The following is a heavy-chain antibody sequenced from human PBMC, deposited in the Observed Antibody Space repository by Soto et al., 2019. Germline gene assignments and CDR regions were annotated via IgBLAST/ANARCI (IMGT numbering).Heavy chain of an antibody. J-gene: IGHJ4*02. CDR2: TISSGDYM. V-gene: IGHV3-21*01. D-gene: IGHD6-6*01. CDR1: QFAFSTYT. CDR3: ARLMGGISSGNRVAFDY. Sequence: EVQLVESGGGLVKPGGSLRLSCAASQFAFSTYTMIWVRQAPGKGLEWVSYTISSGDYMYYADSARGRFTISRDNSKNSLYLQMSSLRAEDTAVYFCARLMGGISSGNRVAFDYWGQGTLVTVSS.